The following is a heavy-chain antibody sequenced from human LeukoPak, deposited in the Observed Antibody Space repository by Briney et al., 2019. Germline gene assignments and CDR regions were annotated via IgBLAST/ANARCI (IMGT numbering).Heavy chain of an antibody. CDR3: VRDKLTGASRLDY. J-gene: IGHJ4*02. V-gene: IGHV3-7*03. CDR2: IKQDGSEI. CDR1: GFTFSNYW. D-gene: IGHD7-27*01. Sequence: VQPGGSLRLSCAASGFTFSNYWMSWVRQAPGTELEWVANIKQDGSEIYYVDSVKGRFTISGDNAKNSLYLQMNSLRAEDTAVYYCVRDKLTGASRLDYWGQGTLLTVSS.